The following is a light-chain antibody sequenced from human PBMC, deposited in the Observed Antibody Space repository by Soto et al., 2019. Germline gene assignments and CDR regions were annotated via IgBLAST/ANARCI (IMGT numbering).Light chain of an antibody. J-gene: IGKJ4*01. CDR3: QQRSSWPLT. CDR2: DAS. V-gene: IGKV3-11*01. Sequence: EIVLTQSPATLSLSPGERATLSCRASQSVRSSLAWYQQKPGQAPRLLIYDASNRATGIPARFSGSGSVTDFTLTISSLETEDFAVYYCQQRSSWPLTFGGVTKVESK. CDR1: QSVRSS.